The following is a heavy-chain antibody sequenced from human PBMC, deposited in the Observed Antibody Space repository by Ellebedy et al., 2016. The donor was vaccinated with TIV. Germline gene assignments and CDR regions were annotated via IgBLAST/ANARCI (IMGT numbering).Heavy chain of an antibody. Sequence: GESLKISCAASGFTFSSYSMNWVRQAPGKGLEWVSSISSSSSYIYYADSVKGRFTISRDNAKNSLYLQMNSLRAEDTAVYYCARDRGSGSYNWFNPWGQGTLVTVSS. CDR1: GFTFSSYS. D-gene: IGHD3-16*01. CDR3: ARDRGSGSYNWFNP. J-gene: IGHJ5*02. V-gene: IGHV3-21*01. CDR2: ISSSSSYI.